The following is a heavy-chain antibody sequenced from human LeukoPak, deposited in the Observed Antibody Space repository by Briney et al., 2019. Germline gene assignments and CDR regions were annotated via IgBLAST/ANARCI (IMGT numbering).Heavy chain of an antibody. V-gene: IGHV3-11*01. CDR1: GGSFSGYY. D-gene: IGHD2-21*02. CDR2: ISSSGSTI. Sequence: LSLTCAVYGGSFSGYYWSWIRQPPGKGLEWVSYISSSGSTIYYADSVKGRFTISRDNAKNSLYLQMNSLRAEDTAVYYCAREAHGGDRREIWYYFDYWGQGTLVTVSS. CDR3: AREAHGGDRREIWYYFDY. J-gene: IGHJ4*02.